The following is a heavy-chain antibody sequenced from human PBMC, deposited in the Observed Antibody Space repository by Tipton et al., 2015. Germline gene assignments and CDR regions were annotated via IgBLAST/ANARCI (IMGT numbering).Heavy chain of an antibody. J-gene: IGHJ6*02. CDR1: GFSLSVYA. V-gene: IGHV3-23*01. CDR2: ADPRGPQT. D-gene: IGHD3-10*01. Sequence: GSLRLSCAVSGFSLSVYAMTWVRQAPGKGLEWVSTADPRGPQTHYATSVKGRFTITRDSFKSTVFLQMSRLRVEDTALYYCARVSRAFVYGPGPVGDFFFGMDIWGQGTTVIVSS. CDR3: ARVSRAFVYGPGPVGDFFFGMDI.